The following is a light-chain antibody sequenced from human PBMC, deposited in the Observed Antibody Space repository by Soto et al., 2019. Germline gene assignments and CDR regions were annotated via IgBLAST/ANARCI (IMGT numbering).Light chain of an antibody. Sequence: QSALTQPASVSGSPGQSITISCTGTSSDVGGYNYVSWYQQHPGKAPKLMIYDVSNRPSGVFNRFSGSKSGNTASLTISGLQAEDEADYYCSSYTSSSTLTVFGTGTKLTVL. CDR3: SSYTSSSTLTV. V-gene: IGLV2-14*01. J-gene: IGLJ1*01. CDR2: DVS. CDR1: SSDVGGYNY.